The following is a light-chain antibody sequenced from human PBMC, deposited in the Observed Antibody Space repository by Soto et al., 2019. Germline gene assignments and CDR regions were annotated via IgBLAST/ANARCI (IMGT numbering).Light chain of an antibody. CDR2: IDH. CDR3: ATWDDDLSAAV. J-gene: IGLJ7*01. Sequence: QAVLTQPPSVSGTPGQRVNISCSGSSSNIGRDYVYWYQQFPGTAPKLLIYIDHNRPSGIPDRFSGSKSGTSASLAISGLQSEDEADYYCATWDDDLSAAVFGGGTQLTVL. V-gene: IGLV1-47*02. CDR1: SSNIGRDY.